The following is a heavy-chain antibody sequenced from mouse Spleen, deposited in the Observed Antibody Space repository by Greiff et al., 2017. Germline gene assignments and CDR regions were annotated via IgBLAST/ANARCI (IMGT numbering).Heavy chain of an antibody. CDR1: GYAFTNYL. J-gene: IGHJ3*01. Sequence: QVQLKESGAELVRPGTSVKVSCKASGYAFTNYLIEWVKQRPGQGLEWIGVINPGSGGTNYNEKFKGKATLTADKSSSTAYMQLSSLTSDDSAVYFCARSTLTTATSAWFAYWGQGTLVTVSA. V-gene: IGHV1-54*01. D-gene: IGHD1-2*01. CDR3: ARSTLTTATSAWFAY. CDR2: INPGSGGT.